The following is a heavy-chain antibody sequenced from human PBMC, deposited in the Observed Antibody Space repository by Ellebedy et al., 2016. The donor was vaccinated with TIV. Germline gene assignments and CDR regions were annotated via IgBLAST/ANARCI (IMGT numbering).Heavy chain of an antibody. CDR3: TRDNTWIQSTNYYYGMDV. D-gene: IGHD5-18*01. V-gene: IGHV3-49*04. J-gene: IGHJ6*02. CDR2: IRSKTYGATT. CDR1: GFIIGDHG. Sequence: GESLKISCTVSGFIIGDHGMSWVRQAPGKGLEWIGFIRSKTYGATTDYAASVKGRFTISRDDSRSIADLQMNSLKTEDTAVYYCTRDNTWIQSTNYYYGMDVWGQGTTVTVSS.